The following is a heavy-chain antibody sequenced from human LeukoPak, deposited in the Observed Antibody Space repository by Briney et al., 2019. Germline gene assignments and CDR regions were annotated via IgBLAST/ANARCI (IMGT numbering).Heavy chain of an antibody. CDR2: IYPGDSDT. J-gene: IGHJ3*02. CDR1: GYSFTDYW. CDR3: ARHRLRYGDHKTHDAFDI. D-gene: IGHD4-17*01. Sequence: GESLKISCKGSGYSFTDYWIGWVRQMPGKGLGWMGIIYPGDSDTRYNPSFQGQVTISADKSISTAYLQWSSVKASDTAMYYCARHRLRYGDHKTHDAFDIWGQGTMVTVSS. V-gene: IGHV5-51*01.